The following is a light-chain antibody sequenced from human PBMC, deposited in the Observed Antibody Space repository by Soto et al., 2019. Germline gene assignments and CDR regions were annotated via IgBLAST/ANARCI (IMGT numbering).Light chain of an antibody. Sequence: QSVLTQPPSASGTPGQRVTVSCSGSNSNIGSHSVHWYQQLPGTAPKLLVFGRNLRPSGVPDRFSGSKSGTSASLAISGLQSGDEAHYYCAAWDDSLNGPVFGGGTKVTVL. J-gene: IGLJ3*02. V-gene: IGLV1-44*01. CDR2: GRN. CDR1: NSNIGSHS. CDR3: AAWDDSLNGPV.